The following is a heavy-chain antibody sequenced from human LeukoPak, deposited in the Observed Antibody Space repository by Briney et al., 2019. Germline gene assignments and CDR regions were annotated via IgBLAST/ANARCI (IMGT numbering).Heavy chain of an antibody. D-gene: IGHD3-16*01. V-gene: IGHV6-1*01. J-gene: IGHJ3*02. CDR2: TYYRSKWHY. CDR1: GDSVSINSAA. CDR3: ARFRDGGGIDAFDI. Sequence: SQTLSLTFAISGDSVSINSAAWNWIRQSPSRGLEWLARTYYRSKWHYDYAVSVKSRITINPDTTKNQFSLQLNSVTPEDTAVYYCARFRDGGGIDAFDIWGQGTMVTVSS.